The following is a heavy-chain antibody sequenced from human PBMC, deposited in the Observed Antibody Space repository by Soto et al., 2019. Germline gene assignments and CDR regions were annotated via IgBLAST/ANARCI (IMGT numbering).Heavy chain of an antibody. CDR3: ARGPEYYVWGSYFYYYGMDV. D-gene: IGHD3-16*01. J-gene: IGHJ6*02. V-gene: IGHV1-2*02. CDR2: INPNSGGT. CDR1: GYAFSGYH. Sequence: ASVKVSCKASGYAFSGYHMHWVRQAPGQGPEWMGWINPNSGGTNYAQKFQGRVTMSRDTSISTAYMDLIRLTSDDTAVYYCARGPEYYVWGSYFYYYGMDVWGHGTTVTVSS.